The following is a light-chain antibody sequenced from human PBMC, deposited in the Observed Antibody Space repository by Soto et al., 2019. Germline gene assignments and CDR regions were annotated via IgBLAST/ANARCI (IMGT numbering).Light chain of an antibody. CDR2: GAS. CDR1: QSVRSSY. CDR3: QQYGSSPYT. J-gene: IGKJ2*01. Sequence: EIVLTQSPGTLSLSPGERATLFCRASQSVRSSYLAWYQQKPGQAPRLLIYGASSRATGTPDRFSGSGSGTDFTLTISRLEPEDFAVYYCQQYGSSPYTFGQGTKLEIK. V-gene: IGKV3-20*01.